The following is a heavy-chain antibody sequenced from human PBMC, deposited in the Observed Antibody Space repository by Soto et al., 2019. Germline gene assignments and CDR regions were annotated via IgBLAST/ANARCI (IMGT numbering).Heavy chain of an antibody. Sequence: SETLSLTCTVSGGSISSYYWSWIRQPPGKGLEWIGYIYHTGSTNYNPSLKSRVTISVDTSKKQFSLRLRSGTAADTAVYYCARTQLGSFDIWGQGTMVTVSS. J-gene: IGHJ3*02. CDR2: IYHTGST. CDR3: ARTQLGSFDI. D-gene: IGHD3-16*01. CDR1: GGSISSYY. V-gene: IGHV4-59*01.